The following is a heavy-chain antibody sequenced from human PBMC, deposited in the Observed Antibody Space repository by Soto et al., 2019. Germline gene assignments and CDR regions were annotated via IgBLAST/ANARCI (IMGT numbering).Heavy chain of an antibody. Sequence: QVRLEESGPGLVKPSETLSLICSVSGGSVNNANYFWNWIRHHPENGLEWLGDIYYSGSTRYNPSFKTRASLSIGTSKNQFSLGLNSVTVAEPAVYFCARDADYGGSRGGMAVWRPGTTVTVSS. D-gene: IGHD4-17*01. CDR3: ARDADYGGSRGGMAV. CDR2: IYYSGST. J-gene: IGHJ6*02. V-gene: IGHV4-31*03. CDR1: GGSVNNANYF.